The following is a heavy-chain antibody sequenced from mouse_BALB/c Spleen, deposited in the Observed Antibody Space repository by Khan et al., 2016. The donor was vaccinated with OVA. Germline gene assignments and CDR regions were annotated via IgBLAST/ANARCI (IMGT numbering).Heavy chain of an antibody. CDR3: ARGASYWYVDG. CDR2: INTYTGEP. CDR1: GYTFTNYG. Sequence: QVQLKQSGPELKKPGETVKISCKASGYTFTNYGMNWVKQAPGKGLKWMGWINTYTGEPTYTDDFKGRFAFSLETSASTAYLQINNLKNEDMATYFCARGASYWYVDGWGAGTTVTVSS. V-gene: IGHV9-1*02. J-gene: IGHJ1*01.